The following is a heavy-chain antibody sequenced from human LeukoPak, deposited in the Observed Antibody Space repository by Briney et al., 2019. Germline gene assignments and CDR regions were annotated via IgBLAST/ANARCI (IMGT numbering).Heavy chain of an antibody. J-gene: IGHJ5*02. V-gene: IGHV3-9*01. D-gene: IGHD3-10*01. CDR3: AKGVTYHYDSGSVKWFDP. Sequence: GGCLRLSCAASGFTFDDYAMHWVRQAPGKGLEWVSGISWKSDSIGYADSVKGRFTISRDNAKQSLYLLMNSLRAEDTALYYCAKGVTYHYDSGSVKWFDPWGQGTLVTVSS. CDR2: ISWKSDSI. CDR1: GFTFDDYA.